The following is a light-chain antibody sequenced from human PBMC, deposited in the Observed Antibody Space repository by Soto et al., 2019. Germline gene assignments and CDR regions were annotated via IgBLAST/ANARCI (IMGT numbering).Light chain of an antibody. J-gene: IGLJ3*02. CDR1: SSDVGGYNY. CDR2: EVT. V-gene: IGLV2-8*01. CDR3: SSYAGSNILV. Sequence: ALTQPPSASGSPGQSVTISCTGTSSDVGGYNYVSWYQQHPGKVPKLMIYEVTKRPSGVPDRFSGSKSGNTASLTVSGLQAEDEADYYCSSYAGSNILVFGGGTKVTVL.